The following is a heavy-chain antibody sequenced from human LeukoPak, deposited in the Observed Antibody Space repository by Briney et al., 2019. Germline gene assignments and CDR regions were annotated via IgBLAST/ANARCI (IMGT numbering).Heavy chain of an antibody. CDR3: ARVAGDYAEYYFDF. Sequence: GALRLSCAASGFTVRSNYMSWVRQAPGKGLEWVSVIHSGDTAYYADSVKGIFTTSRDNSKNTLYLQMNNLRAEDTAVYYCARVAGDYAEYYFDFWGQGTLVTVSS. CDR2: IHSGDTA. V-gene: IGHV3-66*01. CDR1: GFTVRSNY. D-gene: IGHD4-17*01. J-gene: IGHJ4*02.